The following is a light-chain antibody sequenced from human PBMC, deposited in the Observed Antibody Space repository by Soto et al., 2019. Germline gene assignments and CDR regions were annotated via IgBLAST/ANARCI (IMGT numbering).Light chain of an antibody. CDR3: QQYHNWPPAWT. J-gene: IGKJ1*01. V-gene: IGKV3-15*01. CDR2: GAS. CDR1: QSVSSN. Sequence: EIVMTQSPATLSVSPGERATLSCSASQSVSSNLAWYQQKPGQSPRLLIYGASIRATDIPARFGGSGSGTQFTLTINSLQSDDFAVYYCQQYHNWPPAWTFGQGTKVDIK.